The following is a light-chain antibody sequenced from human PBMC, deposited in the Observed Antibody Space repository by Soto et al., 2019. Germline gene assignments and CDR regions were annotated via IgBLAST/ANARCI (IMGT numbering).Light chain of an antibody. CDR3: QQYNDWPRT. CDR2: GAS. V-gene: IGKV3-15*01. Sequence: EIVMTQSPATLSVSPGERATLSYWASQSVSSNLAWYQQKPGQAPRLLIYGASTRATGIPARFSGSGSGTEFTLTISSLQSEDFAVYYCQQYNDWPRTFGQGTKVDI. CDR1: QSVSSN. J-gene: IGKJ1*01.